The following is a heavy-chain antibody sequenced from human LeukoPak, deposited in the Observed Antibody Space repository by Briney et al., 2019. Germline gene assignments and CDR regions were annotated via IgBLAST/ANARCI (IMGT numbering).Heavy chain of an antibody. V-gene: IGHV3-11*01. J-gene: IGHJ6*02. CDR3: ARSIGLTGGGVDV. CDR2: ITDSGNTI. CDR1: GFTFSDYN. Sequence: GGSLRLSCAASGFTFSDYNMNWVRQAPGKELEWVSYITDSGNTIHYADSVKGRFTISRDNAKNSLYLQMNSLRAEDTAVYYCARSIGLTGGGVDVWGQGTTVTVSS. D-gene: IGHD3-9*01.